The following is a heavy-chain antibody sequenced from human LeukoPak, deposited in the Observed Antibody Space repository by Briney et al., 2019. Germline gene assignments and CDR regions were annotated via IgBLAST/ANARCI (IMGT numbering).Heavy chain of an antibody. D-gene: IGHD6-13*01. CDR2: ISGSGGST. J-gene: IGHJ4*02. CDR1: GFTFSSYA. Sequence: GSLRLSCXAXGFTFSSYAMSWVRQAPGKGLEWVSAISGSGGSTYYADSVKGRFTISRDNSKNTLYLQMNSLRAEDTAVYYCAKRLIAAAGHPFDYWGQGTLVTVSS. V-gene: IGHV3-23*01. CDR3: AKRLIAAAGHPFDY.